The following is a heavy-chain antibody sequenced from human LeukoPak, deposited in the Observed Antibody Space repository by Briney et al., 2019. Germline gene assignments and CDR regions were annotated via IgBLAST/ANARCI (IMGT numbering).Heavy chain of an antibody. CDR2: IYYTGST. J-gene: IGHJ4*02. CDR3: ARHRGSGYPYFDY. CDR1: GGSINNYY. D-gene: IGHD3-22*01. Sequence: KPSETLSLTCTVSGGSINNYYWSWIRQPPGKGLEWIGYIYYTGSTNYNPSLKSRVTISVDTSKSHFSLKMSTLTAADTAVYYCARHRGSGYPYFDYWGQGTLATVSS. V-gene: IGHV4-59*01.